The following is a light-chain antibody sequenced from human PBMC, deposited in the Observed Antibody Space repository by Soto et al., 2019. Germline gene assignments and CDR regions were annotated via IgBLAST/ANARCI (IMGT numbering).Light chain of an antibody. CDR3: CSYAGRSTWDVV. Sequence: QSALTQPASVSGSPGQSITISCTGTSSDIGGHDDVSWYQQHPGKVPKLLIYGVTDRPSGVSNRFSGSKSGNVASLTISGLQAEDEADYYCCSYAGRSTWDVVFGGGTKLTVL. CDR1: SSDIGGHDD. V-gene: IGLV2-14*03. J-gene: IGLJ2*01. CDR2: GVT.